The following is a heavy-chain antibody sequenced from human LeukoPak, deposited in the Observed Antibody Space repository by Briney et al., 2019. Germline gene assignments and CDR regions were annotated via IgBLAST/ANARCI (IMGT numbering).Heavy chain of an antibody. CDR3: ARLKWELPYYYYYMDV. V-gene: IGHV4-4*09. D-gene: IGHD1-26*01. J-gene: IGHJ6*03. CDR2: IYTSGST. CDR1: GGSISSYY. Sequence: SGTLSLTCTVSGGSISSYYWSWIRQPPGKGLEWIGYIYTSGSTNYNPSLKSRVTISVDTSKNQFSLKLSSVTAVDTAVYYCARLKWELPYYYYYMDVWGKGTTVTVSS.